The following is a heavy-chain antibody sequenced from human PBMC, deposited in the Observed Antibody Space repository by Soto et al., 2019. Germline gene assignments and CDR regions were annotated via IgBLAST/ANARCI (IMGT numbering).Heavy chain of an antibody. CDR3: ARDQDRGYYYYGMDV. CDR2: ISYDGSNK. J-gene: IGHJ6*02. Sequence: QVQLVESGGGVVQPGRSLRLSCAASGFTFSSYAMHWVRQAPGKGLDWVAVISYDGSNKYYADSVKGRFTISRDNSKNTLYLQMNSLRAEDTAVYYCARDQDRGYYYYGMDVWGQGTTVTVSS. CDR1: GFTFSSYA. V-gene: IGHV3-30-3*01. D-gene: IGHD2-15*01.